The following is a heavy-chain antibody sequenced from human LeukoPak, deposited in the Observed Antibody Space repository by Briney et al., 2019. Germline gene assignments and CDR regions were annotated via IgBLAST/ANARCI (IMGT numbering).Heavy chain of an antibody. CDR1: GFTFDSYG. V-gene: IGHV3-21*01. D-gene: IGHD2-2*01. Sequence: GGSLRLSCAASGFTFDSYGMNWVRQAPGKGLEWISSISSSSTYIYYADSVKGRFTISRDNAKNSLYLQMNSMRAEDTAVYYCARAYCSSTRCSYYFDSWGQGTLVTVSS. J-gene: IGHJ4*02. CDR2: ISSSSTYI. CDR3: ARAYCSSTRCSYYFDS.